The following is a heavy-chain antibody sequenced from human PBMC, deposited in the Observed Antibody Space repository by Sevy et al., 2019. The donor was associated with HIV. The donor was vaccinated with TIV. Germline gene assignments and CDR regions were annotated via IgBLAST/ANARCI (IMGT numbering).Heavy chain of an antibody. CDR2: ISSSSSYI. D-gene: IGHD3-22*01. V-gene: IGHV3-21*01. J-gene: IGHJ4*02. CDR3: AGENCYDSNTYRFDY. CDR1: GFIFSNYN. Sequence: GGSLRLSCAASGFIFSNYNMNWVRQAPGKGLEWVSSISSSSSYIYYADSVKGRFTISRDNAKNSLYLQMNSLRAEDTAVYYCAGENCYDSNTYRFDYWGQGTLVTVSS.